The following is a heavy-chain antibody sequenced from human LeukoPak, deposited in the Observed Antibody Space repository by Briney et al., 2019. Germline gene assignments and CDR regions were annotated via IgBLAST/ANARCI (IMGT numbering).Heavy chain of an antibody. CDR3: ARDRGWAVAGYYYYYYMDV. CDR1: GGSISSGAYY. J-gene: IGHJ6*03. V-gene: IGHV4-61*02. CDR2: IYTSGST. D-gene: IGHD6-19*01. Sequence: PSETLSLTCTVSGGSISSGAYYWSWIRQPAGKGLEWIGRIYTSGSTNYNPSPKSRVTMSVDTSKNQFSLKLSSVTAADTAVYYCARDRGWAVAGYYYYYYMDVWGKGTTVTISS.